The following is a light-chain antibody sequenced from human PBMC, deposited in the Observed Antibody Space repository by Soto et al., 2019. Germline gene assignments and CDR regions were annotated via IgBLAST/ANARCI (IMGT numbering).Light chain of an antibody. CDR2: AAS. Sequence: DIQMTQSPSSLSASVGGRVTIPCRASQSIVTYLNWYLQKPGKAPKLLIYAASNLQSGVPSRFSASGSGTEFTLTISRLQPEDFGLYYCQQHKQWPITFGQGTRLEIK. J-gene: IGKJ5*01. CDR3: QQHKQWPIT. CDR1: QSIVTY. V-gene: IGKV1-39*01.